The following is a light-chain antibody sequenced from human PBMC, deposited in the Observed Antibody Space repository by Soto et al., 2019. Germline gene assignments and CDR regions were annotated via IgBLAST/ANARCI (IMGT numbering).Light chain of an antibody. V-gene: IGLV1-40*01. Sequence: QSVLTQPPSVSGAPGQRVTISCTGSSSNIGAGYDVHWYQQFPGTAPKLLLYGNNNRPSGVPDRFSGPKSGTSASLAITGLQAEDEADYYCQSYDSSLSVPYVLGTGTKVTVL. CDR3: QSYDSSLSVPYV. J-gene: IGLJ1*01. CDR1: SSNIGAGYD. CDR2: GNN.